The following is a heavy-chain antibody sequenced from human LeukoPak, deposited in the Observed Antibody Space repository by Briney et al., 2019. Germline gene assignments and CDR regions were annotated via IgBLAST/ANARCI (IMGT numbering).Heavy chain of an antibody. V-gene: IGHV4-59*01. Sequence: SETLSLTCTVSGGSISSYYWSWIRQPPGKGLEWIGYIYYSGSTNYNPSLKSRVTISVDTSKNQFSLKLSSVTAADTAVYYCASFEGYSYGYHYWDQGTLVTVSS. CDR3: ASFEGYSYGYHY. D-gene: IGHD5-18*01. J-gene: IGHJ4*02. CDR1: GGSISSYY. CDR2: IYYSGST.